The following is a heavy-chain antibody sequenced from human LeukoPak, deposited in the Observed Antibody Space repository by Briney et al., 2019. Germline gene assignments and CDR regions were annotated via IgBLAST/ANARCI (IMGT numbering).Heavy chain of an antibody. J-gene: IGHJ4*02. V-gene: IGHV3-23*01. CDR3: ARGSKGTYDY. Sequence: GGSLRLSCVASGFTFSNSVMTWVRQAPGKGLEWVSSILGTGDYTYFANSVKGRFTISRDNSKNALYLQMNSLRAGDTAIYYCARGSKGTYDYWGREPWSPSPQ. CDR2: ILGTGDYT. CDR1: GFTFSNSV.